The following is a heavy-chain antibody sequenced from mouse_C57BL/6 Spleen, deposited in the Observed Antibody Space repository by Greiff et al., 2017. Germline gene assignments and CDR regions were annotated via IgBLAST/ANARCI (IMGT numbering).Heavy chain of an antibody. Sequence: QVQLQQSGPGLVQPSQCLSITCTVSGFSFTSYGVHWVRQSPGKGLEWLGVIWSGGSTDYNAAFISGLSTSKDNSKSQVFFKMNRLQADDTAIYYGARNLGYYGSSEYSDMDYWGQGTSVTVSS. CDR1: GFSFTSYG. CDR3: ARNLGYYGSSEYSDMDY. V-gene: IGHV2-2*01. CDR2: IWSGGST. J-gene: IGHJ4*01. D-gene: IGHD1-1*01.